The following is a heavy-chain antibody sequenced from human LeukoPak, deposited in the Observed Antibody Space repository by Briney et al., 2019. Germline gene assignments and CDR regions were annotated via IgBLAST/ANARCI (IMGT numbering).Heavy chain of an antibody. CDR2: ISYTGTT. CDR3: ARLGTAPFDY. J-gene: IGHJ4*02. CDR1: SGSMSSGDYY. V-gene: IGHV4-30-4*08. Sequence: PSETLSLTCTVSSGSMSSGDYYWRWVRQPPGTGLEWIGYISYTGTTYYNPSLKSRVTISEHTSKNLFSLNLNSVTAADTAVYYCARLGTAPFDYWGQGTLVTVSS. D-gene: IGHD2-21*02.